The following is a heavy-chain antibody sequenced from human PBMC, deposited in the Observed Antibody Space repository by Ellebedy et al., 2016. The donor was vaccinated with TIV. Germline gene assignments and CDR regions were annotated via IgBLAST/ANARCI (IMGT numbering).Heavy chain of an antibody. J-gene: IGHJ4*02. CDR2: VSYDGKNK. CDR3: AREMLGGGYSFVTDC. V-gene: IGHV3-30*03. D-gene: IGHD5-18*01. Sequence: GGSLRLSCAASGFTFSNYGMHWVRQAPGKGLEWVAVVSYDGKNKYYADSVKGRFTISRDDSKNTLYLQVNSLRAEDTAVYYCAREMLGGGYSFVTDCWGQGTLVTVSS. CDR1: GFTFSNYG.